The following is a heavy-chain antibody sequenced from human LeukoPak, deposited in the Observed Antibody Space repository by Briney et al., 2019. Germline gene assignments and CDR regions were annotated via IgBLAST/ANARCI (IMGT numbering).Heavy chain of an antibody. CDR2: IHAVEGT. Sequence: SETLSLTCTVSGDSLNNRYWDWIRQPPGKGLEWIGEIHAVEGTNYNPSLRSRVTVSLGTSENQFSLKMSSVTAADTAVYYCTSGTDSRKLGYWGQGTLVTVSS. CDR3: TSGTDSRKLGY. D-gene: IGHD3-22*01. CDR1: GDSLNNRY. V-gene: IGHV4-34*01. J-gene: IGHJ4*02.